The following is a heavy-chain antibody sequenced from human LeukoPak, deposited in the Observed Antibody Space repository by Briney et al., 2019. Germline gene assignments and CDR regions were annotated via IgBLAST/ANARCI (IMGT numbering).Heavy chain of an antibody. CDR1: GYTFTTYD. CDR2: MNPNSGNA. Sequence: ASVKVSCKASGYTFTTYDINWVRQATGQGLEWMGWMNPNSGNAGYALKFQGRVTMTRNTSINTAYMELSSLRSDDTAVYYCPTKSYFGSGKPWLDPWGQGTLVTVSS. D-gene: IGHD3-10*01. J-gene: IGHJ5*02. V-gene: IGHV1-8*01. CDR3: PTKSYFGSGKPWLDP.